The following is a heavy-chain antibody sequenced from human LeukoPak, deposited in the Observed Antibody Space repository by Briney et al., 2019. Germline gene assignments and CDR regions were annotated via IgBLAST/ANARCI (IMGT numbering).Heavy chain of an antibody. D-gene: IGHD2-15*01. CDR1: GYTFTGYY. Sequence: ASVKVSCKASGYTFTGYYMHWVRQAPGQGLEWMGWISAYNGNTNYAQNLQGRVTMTTDTSTSTAYMDLRSLRSDDTAVYYCARARGRVVAPTRSYMDVWGKGTTVTVSS. CDR2: ISAYNGNT. V-gene: IGHV1-18*04. J-gene: IGHJ6*03. CDR3: ARARGRVVAPTRSYMDV.